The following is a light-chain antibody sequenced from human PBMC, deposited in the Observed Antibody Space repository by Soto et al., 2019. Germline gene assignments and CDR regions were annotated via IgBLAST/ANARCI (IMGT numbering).Light chain of an antibody. CDR2: TAS. J-gene: IGKJ5*01. CDR1: QGISSY. CDR3: QQRDSCPKT. V-gene: IGKV1-9*01. Sequence: IQRAPSPCSLCASVGDRVTITCRASQGISSYLAWYQQKPGKAPSLLIHTASTRQSGVPARFSGSGSGTEFTLTISSLQPEDFAVYYCQQRDSCPKTFGQGTRLEIK.